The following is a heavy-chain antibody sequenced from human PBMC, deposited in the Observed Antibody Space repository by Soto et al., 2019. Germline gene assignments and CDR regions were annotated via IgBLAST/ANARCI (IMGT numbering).Heavy chain of an antibody. CDR2: IWYDGSNK. D-gene: IGHD5-12*01. Sequence: GGSLRLSCAASGFTFSSYGIHWVRQAPGKGLEWVAVIWYDGSNKYYADSVKGRFTISRDNSKNTLYLQMNSLRAEDTAVYYCARDGGIVATTRTLYYYYGMDVWGQGTTVTVSS. CDR3: ARDGGIVATTRTLYYYYGMDV. V-gene: IGHV3-33*01. CDR1: GFTFSSYG. J-gene: IGHJ6*02.